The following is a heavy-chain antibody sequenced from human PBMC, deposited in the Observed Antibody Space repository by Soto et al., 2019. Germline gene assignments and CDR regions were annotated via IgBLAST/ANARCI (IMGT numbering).Heavy chain of an antibody. V-gene: IGHV3-21*01. J-gene: IGHJ4*02. Sequence: GGSLRLSCAASGFTFSSYSMNWVRQAPGKGLEWVSSISSSSSYIYYADSVKGRFTISRDNAKNSLYLQMNSLRAEDTAVYYCARGLRLGYCSSTSCYAFDYWGQGTLVAVSS. CDR3: ARGLRLGYCSSTSCYAFDY. CDR1: GFTFSSYS. D-gene: IGHD2-2*01. CDR2: ISSSSSYI.